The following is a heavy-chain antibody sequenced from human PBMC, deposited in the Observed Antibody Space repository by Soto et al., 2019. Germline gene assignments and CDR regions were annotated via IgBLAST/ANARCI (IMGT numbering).Heavy chain of an antibody. V-gene: IGHV1-3*01. J-gene: IGHJ6*02. CDR3: ARGKGMEENYYYYGLDI. CDR1: GYTFATNA. D-gene: IGHD1-1*01. CDR2: INGGTGQA. Sequence: GASAEASCKACGYTFATNARWWVRQANGQSLEWMGWINGGTGQAKHSQRFQGRVNITRDTSASTTYMELSSLRSEDTAVYYCARGKGMEENYYYYGLDIWGQGTTVPVSS.